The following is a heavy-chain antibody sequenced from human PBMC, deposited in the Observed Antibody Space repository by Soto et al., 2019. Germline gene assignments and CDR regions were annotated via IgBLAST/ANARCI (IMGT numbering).Heavy chain of an antibody. Sequence: QVQLQESGPGLVKPSETLSLTCTVSGGSISNGYYYWSWVRQNPGKGLEWIGHIYHSGRTYYNPSPKSRGSISIDTSKNQFSLPLGSGTAADTAVYYCAGWVEVSLDYFDSWGQGNPVTVSS. V-gene: IGHV4-31*03. CDR3: AGWVEVSLDYFDS. CDR2: IYHSGRT. J-gene: IGHJ4*02. D-gene: IGHD2-15*01. CDR1: GGSISNGYYY.